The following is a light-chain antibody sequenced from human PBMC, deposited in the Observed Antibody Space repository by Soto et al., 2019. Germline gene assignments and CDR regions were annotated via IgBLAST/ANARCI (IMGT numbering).Light chain of an antibody. J-gene: IGKJ1*01. CDR1: QSITGW. Sequence: IQMTQSPSTLSASVGDRVTITCRASQSITGWLAWYQQKPGKAPKLLIYDASSLESGVPSRFSGSGSGTEFTLTISSLQPDDFATYYCQQYNSYCTFGQGTKVDIK. V-gene: IGKV1-5*01. CDR2: DAS. CDR3: QQYNSYCT.